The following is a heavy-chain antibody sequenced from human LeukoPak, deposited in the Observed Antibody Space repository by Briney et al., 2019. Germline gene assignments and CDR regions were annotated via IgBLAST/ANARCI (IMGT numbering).Heavy chain of an antibody. CDR3: ARGLPPRRNSDSSGYYSYYFDY. CDR1: GYTFTNYG. V-gene: IGHV1-18*01. Sequence: ASVKVSCSASGYTFTNYGVTWVRRAPGPGLKWLGWIGAYNGITKPAQKVQGRVTMTTDTSTSTVYMELRSLRSDDTAVYYCARGLPPRRNSDSSGYYSYYFDYWGQGSLVTVSS. CDR2: IGAYNGIT. D-gene: IGHD3-22*01. J-gene: IGHJ4*02.